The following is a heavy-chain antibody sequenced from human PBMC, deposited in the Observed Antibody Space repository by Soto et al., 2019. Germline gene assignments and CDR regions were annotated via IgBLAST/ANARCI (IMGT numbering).Heavy chain of an antibody. J-gene: IGHJ3*02. Sequence: GGSLRLSCAASGFTFISYAMSWVRQAPGKGLEWVSAISGSGGSTYYADSVKGRFTISRDNSKNTLYLQMNSLRAEDTAVYYCAKLAPSLYCSSTSCPDAFDIWGQGTMVTVSS. V-gene: IGHV3-23*01. CDR3: AKLAPSLYCSSTSCPDAFDI. D-gene: IGHD2-2*01. CDR1: GFTFISYA. CDR2: ISGSGGST.